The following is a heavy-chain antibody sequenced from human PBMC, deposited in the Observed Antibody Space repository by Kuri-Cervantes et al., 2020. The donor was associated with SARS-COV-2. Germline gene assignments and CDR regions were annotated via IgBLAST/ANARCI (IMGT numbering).Heavy chain of an antibody. CDR3: ARGVPGY. J-gene: IGHJ4*02. V-gene: IGHV4-38-2*01. CDR2: IYHSGST. D-gene: IGHD6-6*01. CDR1: GYSISSGYY. Sequence: SETLSLTCAVSGYSISSGYYWGWIRQPPGKGLEWIGSIYHSGSTYHNPSLKSRVTISVDTSKNQFSLKLSSVTAADTAVYYCARGVPGYWGQGSLVTVSS.